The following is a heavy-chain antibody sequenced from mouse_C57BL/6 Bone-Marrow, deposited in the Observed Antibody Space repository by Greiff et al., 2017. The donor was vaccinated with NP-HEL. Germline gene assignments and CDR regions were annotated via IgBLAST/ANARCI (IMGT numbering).Heavy chain of an antibody. D-gene: IGHD1-1*01. CDR2: IDPNSGGT. Sequence: QVQLQQPGAELVKPGASVKLSCKASGYTFTSYWMHWVKQRPGRGLEWIGRIDPNSGGTKYNEKFKSKATLTVDKPSSTAYMQLSSLTSEDSAVYDWARWGFDYYGSRCAMDNGGQGTAVTVSS. CDR1: GYTFTSYW. V-gene: IGHV1-72*01. CDR3: ARWGFDYYGSRCAMDN. J-gene: IGHJ4*01.